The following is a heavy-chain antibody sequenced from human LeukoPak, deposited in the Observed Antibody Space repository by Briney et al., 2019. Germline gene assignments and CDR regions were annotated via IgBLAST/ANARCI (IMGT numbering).Heavy chain of an antibody. V-gene: IGHV3-74*01. J-gene: IGHJ5*01. CDR1: GFTFSNYW. CDR2: IYSDGSGT. Sequence: SGGSLRLSCAASGFTFSNYWMHWVRQAPRKGLAWVSRIYSDGSGTTYADSVRGRFTISRDNAKNTLYLQVNSLRAEGTAVYYCARTEGTVAYDSWGQGTLVTVSS. CDR3: ARTEGTVAYDS. D-gene: IGHD4-23*01.